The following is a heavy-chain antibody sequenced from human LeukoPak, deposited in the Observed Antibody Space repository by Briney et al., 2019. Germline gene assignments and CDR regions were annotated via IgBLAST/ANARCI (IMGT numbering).Heavy chain of an antibody. CDR2: IKSKTDGGTT. CDR1: GVTFSNAW. CDR3: TTGIFDY. J-gene: IGHJ4*02. V-gene: IGHV3-15*01. D-gene: IGHD1-14*01. Sequence: GGSLRLSCAASGVTFSNAWMSWVRQAPGKGLEWFGRIKSKTDGGTTDYAAPVKGRFTISRDDSKNTLYLQMNSLKTEDTAVYYCTTGIFDYWGQGTLVTVSS.